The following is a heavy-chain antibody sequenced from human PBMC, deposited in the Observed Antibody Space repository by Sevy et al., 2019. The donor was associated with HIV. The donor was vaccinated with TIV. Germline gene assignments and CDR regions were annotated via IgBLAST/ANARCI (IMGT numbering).Heavy chain of an antibody. CDR3: AKVGYCSSTSCYSIYYGMDV. V-gene: IGHV3-23*01. CDR1: GFTFDDYA. Sequence: GGSLRLSCAASGFTFDDYAMHWVRQAPGKGLEWASGITGSGGSTYYADSVKGRFTISRDNSKNTLYLQMNSLRVEDTAVYYCAKVGYCSSTSCYSIYYGMDVWGQGTTVTVSS. CDR2: ITGSGGST. D-gene: IGHD2-2*02. J-gene: IGHJ6*02.